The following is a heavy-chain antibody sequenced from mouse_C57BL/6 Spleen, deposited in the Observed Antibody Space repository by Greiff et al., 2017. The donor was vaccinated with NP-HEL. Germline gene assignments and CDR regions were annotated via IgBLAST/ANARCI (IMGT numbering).Heavy chain of an antibody. V-gene: IGHV1-64*01. CDR3: ARSDFRLYAMDY. CDR2: IHPNSGST. Sequence: VQLQQPGAELVKPGASVKLSCKASGYTFTSYWMHWVKQRPGQGLEWIGMIHPNSGSTNYNEKFKSKATLTVDKSSSTAYMQLSSLTSEDSAVYYCARSDFRLYAMDYWGQGTSVTVSS. CDR1: GYTFTSYW. J-gene: IGHJ4*01.